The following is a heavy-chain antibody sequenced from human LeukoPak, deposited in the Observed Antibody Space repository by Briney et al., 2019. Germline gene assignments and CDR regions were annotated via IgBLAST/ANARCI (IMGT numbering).Heavy chain of an antibody. J-gene: IGHJ6*02. Sequence: SVKDSCKGSGGTFSSYTISWVRQAPGQGLEWMGRRIPILCIANWAQKFQGRVTITADKSTSTAYMELSSLRTEDTAAYYYAREATMVRGVPYYGMDVWGQGTTVTVSS. CDR1: GGTFSSYT. V-gene: IGHV1-69*04. CDR3: AREATMVRGVPYYGMDV. D-gene: IGHD3-10*01. CDR2: RIPILCIA.